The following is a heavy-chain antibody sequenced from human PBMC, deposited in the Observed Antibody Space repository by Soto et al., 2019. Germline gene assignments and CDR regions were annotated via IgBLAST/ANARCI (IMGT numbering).Heavy chain of an antibody. CDR2: ISSSGSTI. J-gene: IGHJ4*02. D-gene: IGHD3-3*01. V-gene: IGHV3-11*01. CDR3: ARRGRRFLEWLLGQ. Sequence: GGSLRLSCAASGFTFSDYYMSWIRQAPGKGLEWVSYISSSGSTIYYADSVKGRFTISRDNAKNSLYLQMNSLRAEDTAVYYWARRGRRFLEWLLGQWGQGTLVTVSS. CDR1: GFTFSDYY.